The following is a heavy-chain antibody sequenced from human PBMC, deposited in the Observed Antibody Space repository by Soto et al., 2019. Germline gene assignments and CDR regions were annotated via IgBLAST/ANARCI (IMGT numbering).Heavy chain of an antibody. CDR1: GGTFSSYA. CDR3: VGGVVPAAINNNWFDP. J-gene: IGHJ5*02. Sequence: SVKVSCKASGGTFSSYAISWVRQAPGQGLEWMGGIIPIFGTANYAQKFQGRVTITADKSTSTAYMELSSLRSEDTAVYYCVGGVVPAAINNNWFDPWGQGTLVTVS. V-gene: IGHV1-69*06. CDR2: IIPIFGTA. D-gene: IGHD2-2*01.